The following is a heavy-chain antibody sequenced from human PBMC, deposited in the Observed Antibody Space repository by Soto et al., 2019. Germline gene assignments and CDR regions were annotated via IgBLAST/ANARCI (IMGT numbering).Heavy chain of an antibody. CDR3: AKVFTPEQGNYFDS. CDR1: GFTFSSYA. CDR2: ISVSVDSS. Sequence: GGSVRLSCAASGFTFSSYAINWVRQAPGKGLEWVSAISVSVDSSHYADSVKGRFTISRDNDKNTVYLEMNSLRAEDTAVYYCAKVFTPEQGNYFDSWGQGTLVTVSS. D-gene: IGHD1-26*01. V-gene: IGHV3-23*01. J-gene: IGHJ4*02.